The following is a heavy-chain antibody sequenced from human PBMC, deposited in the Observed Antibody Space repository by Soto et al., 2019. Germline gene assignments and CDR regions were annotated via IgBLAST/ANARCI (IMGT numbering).Heavy chain of an antibody. V-gene: IGHV3-48*01. CDR1: GFTFSSYS. Sequence: GGSLRLSCAASGFTFSSYSMNWVRQAPGKGLEWVSSISGSRSTTYYADSVKGRFTISRDNAKNTLYLQMNSLRAEDTAVYYCAKESGGIGGSFDYWGQGTLVTVSS. D-gene: IGHD2-15*01. CDR2: ISGSRSTT. CDR3: AKESGGIGGSFDY. J-gene: IGHJ4*02.